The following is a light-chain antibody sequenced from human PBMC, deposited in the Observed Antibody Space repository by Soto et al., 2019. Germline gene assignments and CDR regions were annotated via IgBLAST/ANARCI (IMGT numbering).Light chain of an antibody. V-gene: IGKV3-20*01. CDR2: GSS. CDR3: QQYGSSPPYT. Sequence: ELTQSPGTLSLSPGERATLSCRASQSVSNNYFSWYQQKPGQAPRLLIFGSSDRATGLPDRFSGSGSGKDLTLTISRLEPEDFAVYYCQQYGSSPPYTFGQGTKLEIK. CDR1: QSVSNNY. J-gene: IGKJ2*01.